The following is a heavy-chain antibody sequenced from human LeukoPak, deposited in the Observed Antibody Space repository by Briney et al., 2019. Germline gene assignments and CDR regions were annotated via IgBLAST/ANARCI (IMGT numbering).Heavy chain of an antibody. D-gene: IGHD3-22*01. J-gene: IGHJ4*02. CDR2: IIPIFGTA. CDR1: GGTVSSYA. CDR3: ARSSRYYDSSGLQAYYFDY. Sequence: ASVKVSCKASGGTVSSYAISWVRQAPGQGLEWMGGIIPIFGTANYAQKFQGRVTITADESTSTAYMELSSLRSEDTAVYYCARSSRYYDSSGLQAYYFDYWGQGTLVTVSS. V-gene: IGHV1-69*13.